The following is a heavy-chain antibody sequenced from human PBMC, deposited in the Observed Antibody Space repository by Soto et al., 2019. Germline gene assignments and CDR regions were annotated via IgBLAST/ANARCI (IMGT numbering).Heavy chain of an antibody. CDR3: ARANYDFWSGYYSLSYFDY. V-gene: IGHV4-59*08. D-gene: IGHD3-3*01. J-gene: IGHJ4*02. CDR1: GGSISSYY. Sequence: SETLSLTCTVSGGSISSYYWSWIRQPPGKGLEWIGYIYYSGSTNYNPSLKSRVTISVDTSKNQFSLKLSSVTAADTAVYYCARANYDFWSGYYSLSYFDYWGQGTLVTVSS. CDR2: IYYSGST.